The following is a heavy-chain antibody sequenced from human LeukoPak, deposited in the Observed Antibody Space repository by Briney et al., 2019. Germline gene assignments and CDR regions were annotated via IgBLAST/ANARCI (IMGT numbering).Heavy chain of an antibody. D-gene: IGHD1-26*01. CDR2: IVVGSGNT. J-gene: IGHJ4*02. Sequence: SVKVSCKASGFTFTSSAMQRVRQARGQRLEWIGWIVVGSGNTNYAQKFQERVTITRDMSTSTAYMELSSLRSEDTAVYYCAAGLALVGATASWGQGTLVTVSS. V-gene: IGHV1-58*02. CDR3: AAGLALVGATAS. CDR1: GFTFTSSA.